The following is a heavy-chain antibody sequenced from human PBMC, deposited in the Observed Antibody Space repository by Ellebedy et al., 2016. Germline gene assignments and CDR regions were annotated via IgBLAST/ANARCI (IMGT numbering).Heavy chain of an antibody. CDR3: ARDSSGSSGWFDY. J-gene: IGHJ5*01. Sequence: SETLSLTCAVYGGSFSGYYWSWIRQPPGKGLEWIGEINHSGSTNYNPSLKSRVTISVDTSKNQFSLKLSSVTAADTAVYYCARDSSGSSGWFDYWGQGTLVTVSS. D-gene: IGHD3-10*01. CDR1: GGSFSGYY. CDR2: INHSGST. V-gene: IGHV4-34*09.